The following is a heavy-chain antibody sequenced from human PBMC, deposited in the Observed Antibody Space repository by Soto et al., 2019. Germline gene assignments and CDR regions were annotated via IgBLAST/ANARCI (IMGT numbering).Heavy chain of an antibody. Sequence: EASVKVSCKASGGTFSSYAISWVRQAPGQGLEWMGGIIPIFGTANYAQKFQGRVTITADESTSTAYMELSSLRSEDTAVYYCARDQRYFDWLSTLGNKPGMDVWGQGTTLTVPS. V-gene: IGHV1-69*13. CDR2: IIPIFGTA. CDR1: GGTFSSYA. J-gene: IGHJ6*02. CDR3: ARDQRYFDWLSTLGNKPGMDV. D-gene: IGHD3-9*01.